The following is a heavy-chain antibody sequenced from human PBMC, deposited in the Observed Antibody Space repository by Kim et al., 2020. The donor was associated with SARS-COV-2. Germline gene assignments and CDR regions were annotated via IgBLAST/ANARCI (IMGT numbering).Heavy chain of an antibody. CDR1: GGSISSSNW. D-gene: IGHD2-2*01. CDR3: ARVNVACSSTSCYYYYYYGMDV. Sequence: SETLSLTCAVSGGSISSSNWWSWVRQPPGKGLEWIGEIYHSGSTNYNPSLKSRVTISVDKSKNQFSLKLSSVTAADTAVYYCARVNVACSSTSCYYYYYYGMDVWGQGTTVTVSS. J-gene: IGHJ6*02. V-gene: IGHV4-4*02. CDR2: IYHSGST.